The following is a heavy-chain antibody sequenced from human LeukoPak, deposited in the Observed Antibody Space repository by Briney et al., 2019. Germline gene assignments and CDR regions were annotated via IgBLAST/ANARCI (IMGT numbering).Heavy chain of an antibody. CDR3: ARALYYLDAFDI. CDR2: IYSGGST. CDR1: GFTASSNY. D-gene: IGHD3-10*01. Sequence: GGSLRLSCAASGFTASSNYMSWVRQAPGKGLEWVSVIYSGGSTYYADSVKGRFTISRDNSKNTLYLQMNSLRAEDTAVYYCARALYYLDAFDIWGQGTMVTVSS. J-gene: IGHJ3*02. V-gene: IGHV3-53*01.